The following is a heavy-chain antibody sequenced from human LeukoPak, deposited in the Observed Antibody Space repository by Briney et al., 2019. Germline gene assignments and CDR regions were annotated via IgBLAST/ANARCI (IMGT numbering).Heavy chain of an antibody. J-gene: IGHJ4*02. D-gene: IGHD1-26*01. CDR2: IYFSGST. CDR1: GGSISTYF. CDR3: ARHKSSATYPLDY. V-gene: IGHV4-59*08. Sequence: SETLSLTCTVSGGSISTYFWSWIRQPPGKGLEWIGHIYFSGSTNYNPSLKSRVTISVDTSKNQFSLKLSSVTVAHTAVYYCARHKSSATYPLDYWGQGTLVSVSA.